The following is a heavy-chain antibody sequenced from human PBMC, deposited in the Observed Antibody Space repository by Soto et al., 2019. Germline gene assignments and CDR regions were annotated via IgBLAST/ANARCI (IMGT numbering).Heavy chain of an antibody. CDR1: GFTFSSYS. Sequence: GGSLRLSCAASGFTFSSYSMNWVRQAPGKGLEWVSYISSSSSTIYYADSVKGRFTISRDNAKNSLYLQMNSLRAEDTAVYYCARDLEGHYDFWSGYYVDDYWGQGTLVTVSS. CDR2: ISSSSSTI. CDR3: ARDLEGHYDFWSGYYVDDY. J-gene: IGHJ4*02. D-gene: IGHD3-3*01. V-gene: IGHV3-48*01.